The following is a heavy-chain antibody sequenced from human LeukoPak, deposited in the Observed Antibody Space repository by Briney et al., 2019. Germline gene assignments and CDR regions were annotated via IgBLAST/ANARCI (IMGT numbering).Heavy chain of an antibody. V-gene: IGHV1-18*01. D-gene: IGHD2-2*02. CDR1: GYTFTSYG. CDR2: ISAYNGNT. Sequence: ASVKVSCKASGYTFTSYGIIWVRQAPGQGLEWMGWISAYNGNTNYAQKLQGRVTMTTDTSTSTAYMELRSLRSDDTAVYYCARGYCSSTSCYKEGPNLDPWGQGTLVTVSS. J-gene: IGHJ5*02. CDR3: ARGYCSSTSCYKEGPNLDP.